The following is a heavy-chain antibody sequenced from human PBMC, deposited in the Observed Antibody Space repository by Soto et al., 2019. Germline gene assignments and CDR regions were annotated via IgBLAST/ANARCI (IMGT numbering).Heavy chain of an antibody. CDR1: GFTLSTCG. Sequence: GGSLRLSCAASGFTLSTCGMHWVRQAPGKGLEWVTVVWYDGSNKYYADSVKGRFTVSRDNSKNTLYLQMNSLRAEDTAVYYCARPLEQWQLGFGMDVWGQGSPVTVSS. CDR2: VWYDGSNK. CDR3: ARPLEQWQLGFGMDV. V-gene: IGHV3-33*01. D-gene: IGHD6-19*01. J-gene: IGHJ6*01.